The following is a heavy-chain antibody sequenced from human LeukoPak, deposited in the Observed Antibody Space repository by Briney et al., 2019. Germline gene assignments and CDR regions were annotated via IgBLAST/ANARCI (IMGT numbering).Heavy chain of an antibody. D-gene: IGHD3-10*01. V-gene: IGHV1-69*13. Sequence: SVKVSCKASGGTFSSYAISWVRQAPGQGLEWMGGIIPIFGTANYAQKFQGRVTITADESTSTAYMELSSLRSEDTAVYYCAREELLWFGEPQYYYYYYGMDVWGQGTTVTVSS. CDR1: GGTFSSYA. CDR3: AREELLWFGEPQYYYYYYGMDV. CDR2: IIPIFGTA. J-gene: IGHJ6*02.